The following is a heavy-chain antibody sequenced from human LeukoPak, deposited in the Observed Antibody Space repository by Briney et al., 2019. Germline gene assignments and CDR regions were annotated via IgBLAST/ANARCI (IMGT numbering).Heavy chain of an antibody. CDR2: ISYDGSNK. D-gene: IGHD2-21*02. CDR3: ARPNVVVTATIDY. J-gene: IGHJ4*02. Sequence: GRSLRLSCAASGYTFSSYAMHWVRQAPGKGLEWVAVISYDGSNKYYADSVKGRFTISRDNSKNTLYLQMNNLRAEDTAVYYCARPNVVVTATIDYWGQGTLVTVSS. V-gene: IGHV3-30*04. CDR1: GYTFSSYA.